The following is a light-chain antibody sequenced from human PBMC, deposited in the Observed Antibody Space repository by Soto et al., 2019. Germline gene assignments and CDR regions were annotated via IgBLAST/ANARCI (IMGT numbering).Light chain of an antibody. Sequence: EIVLTQSPATLSLSPGERATLSCRASQSVSSYLAWYQQKPGQAPRLLIYDASNRATVIPARFSGSGSGTDFTLTISSLEPEDFAVYYCQQRSNWPPITVGQGKRLEIK. V-gene: IGKV3-11*01. CDR2: DAS. CDR3: QQRSNWPPIT. J-gene: IGKJ5*01. CDR1: QSVSSY.